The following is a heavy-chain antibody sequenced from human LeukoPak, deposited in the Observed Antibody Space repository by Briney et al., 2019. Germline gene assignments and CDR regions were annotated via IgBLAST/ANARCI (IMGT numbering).Heavy chain of an antibody. CDR3: ARLSAAVHLGAFDL. V-gene: IGHV4-4*09. CDR1: GVSISPYY. Sequence: MSSETLSLTCAVSGVSISPYYWAWIRQPPGKGLEWIGYIHTSGSNNQYPSLKSRVTISVDKSKNHFSLRLTSVTAADTAVYYCARLSAAVHLGAFDLWGQGTMVTVSS. D-gene: IGHD3-3*01. J-gene: IGHJ3*01. CDR2: IHTSGSN.